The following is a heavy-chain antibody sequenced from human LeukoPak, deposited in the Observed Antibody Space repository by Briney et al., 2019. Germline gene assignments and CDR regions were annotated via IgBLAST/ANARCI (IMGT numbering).Heavy chain of an antibody. D-gene: IGHD1-1*01. J-gene: IGHJ3*02. CDR1: GYTLTELS. V-gene: IGHV1-24*01. CDR2: VDSEDGET. Sequence: ASVKVSCKVSGYTLTELSMHWGRQAPGNGLEWMGGVDSEDGETIYAQKFQGRVTMTEDTSTDTAYMDLSSLRSEDTAVYYCATSRPTTGTTWPHPDAFDIWGQGTMVTVSS. CDR3: ATSRPTTGTTWPHPDAFDI.